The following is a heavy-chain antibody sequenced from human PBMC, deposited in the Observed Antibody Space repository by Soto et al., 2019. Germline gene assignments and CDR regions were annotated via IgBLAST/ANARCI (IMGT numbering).Heavy chain of an antibody. CDR2: IGSDGSSR. J-gene: IGHJ4*02. Sequence: QVQLVESGGGVVQPGKSLRLSCVASGFTFSSYGIQWVRQAPGKGLECVAVIGSDGSSRYYADSVKGRFTISRDNSKNTLYLQMNSLRAEDTAAYYCARDRSPGYSDGAFEYWGQRTLVTVSS. CDR1: GFTFSSYG. CDR3: ARDRSPGYSDGAFEY. V-gene: IGHV3-33*01. D-gene: IGHD5-18*01.